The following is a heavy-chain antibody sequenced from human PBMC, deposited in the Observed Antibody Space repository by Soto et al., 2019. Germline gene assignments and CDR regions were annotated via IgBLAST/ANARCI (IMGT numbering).Heavy chain of an antibody. D-gene: IGHD1-26*01. Sequence: QVHLVQSGPEVKKPGSSVKVSCKGSGDTFSNYAVTWVRQAPGQGLEWLGGLIPIFGTANYAQKFQGRVTITADAATGIAFLELGSLRSEDTAVYFCASVPQPLLTYYFDSWGQGTLVTVAS. CDR2: LIPIFGTA. CDR3: ASVPQPLLTYYFDS. V-gene: IGHV1-69*01. CDR1: GDTFSNYA. J-gene: IGHJ4*02.